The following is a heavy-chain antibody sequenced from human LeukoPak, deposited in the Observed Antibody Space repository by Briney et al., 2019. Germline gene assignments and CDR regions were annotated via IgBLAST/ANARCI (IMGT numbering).Heavy chain of an antibody. Sequence: GGSLRLSCAASGFTFSSYSMNWVRQAPGKGLEWVSVIYSGGDTYYTDSVKGRFTISRDNSKNTLFLLMNSLRADDTAVYYCAKTGGPWDWGQGTLVTVSS. J-gene: IGHJ4*02. CDR1: GFTFSSYS. V-gene: IGHV3-53*01. CDR2: IYSGGDT. D-gene: IGHD7-27*01. CDR3: AKTGGPWD.